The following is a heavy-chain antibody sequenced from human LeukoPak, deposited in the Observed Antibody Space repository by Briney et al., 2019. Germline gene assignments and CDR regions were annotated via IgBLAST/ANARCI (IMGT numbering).Heavy chain of an antibody. CDR1: GFTFSSYE. CDR2: ISSSGSTI. J-gene: IGHJ4*02. D-gene: IGHD2-2*01. V-gene: IGHV3-48*03. Sequence: GGSLRLSCAASGFTFSSYEMNWVRQAPGKGLEWVSYISSSGSTIYYADSVKGRFTISRDNAKNSLYLQMNSLRAEDTAVYYCARRGHIVVVPAAVDRPFDYWGQGTLVTVSS. CDR3: ARRGHIVVVPAAVDRPFDY.